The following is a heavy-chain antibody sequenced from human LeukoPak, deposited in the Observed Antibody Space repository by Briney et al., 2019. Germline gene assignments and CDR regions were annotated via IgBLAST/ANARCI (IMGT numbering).Heavy chain of an antibody. CDR1: GGSISSYY. CDR2: IYYSGGT. J-gene: IGHJ4*02. D-gene: IGHD3-10*01. CDR3: ARLYRRFGESDDY. Sequence: SETLSLTCTVSGGSISSYYWSWIRQPPGKGLEWIGYIYYSGGTNYNPSLKSRVTISVDTSKNQFSLKLSSVTAADTAVYYCARLYRRFGESDDYWGQGTLVTVSS. V-gene: IGHV4-59*08.